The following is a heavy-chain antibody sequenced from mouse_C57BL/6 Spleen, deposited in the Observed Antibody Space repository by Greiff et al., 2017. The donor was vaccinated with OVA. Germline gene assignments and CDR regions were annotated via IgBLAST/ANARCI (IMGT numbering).Heavy chain of an antibody. D-gene: IGHD1-1*01. CDR3: ALRDYYGSSPMDY. Sequence: QVQLKESGPGLVQPSQSLSITCTVSGFSLTSYGVHWVRQSPGKGLEWLGVIWRGGSTDYNAAFMSRLSITKDNSKSQVFFKMNSLQADDTAIYYCALRDYYGSSPMDYWGQGTSVTVSS. J-gene: IGHJ4*01. CDR1: GFSLTSYG. CDR2: IWRGGST. V-gene: IGHV2-5*01.